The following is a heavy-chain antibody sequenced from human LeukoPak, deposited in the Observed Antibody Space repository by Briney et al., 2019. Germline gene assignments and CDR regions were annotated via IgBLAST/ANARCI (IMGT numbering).Heavy chain of an antibody. CDR1: GGSFSDYY. D-gene: IGHD6-13*01. Sequence: SETLSLTCAVYGGSFSDYYWSWIRQPPGKGLEWIGEINHSGSTNYSPSLKSRVTLSVDTSKNQFSLRLSSVTAADTAVYYCASLTDSSNRFTFDFWGQGTLVTVSS. V-gene: IGHV4-34*01. J-gene: IGHJ4*02. CDR3: ASLTDSSNRFTFDF. CDR2: INHSGST.